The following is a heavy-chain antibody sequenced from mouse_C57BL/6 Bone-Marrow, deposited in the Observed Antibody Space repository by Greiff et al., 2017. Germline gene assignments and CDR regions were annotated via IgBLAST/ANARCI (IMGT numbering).Heavy chain of an antibody. CDR2: IDPENGDT. D-gene: IGHD1-1*01. CDR3: TPSSHWFDY. J-gene: IGHJ4*01. V-gene: IGHV14-4*01. Sequence: VHVKQSGAELVRPGASVKLSCTASGFNITDDSMPWVNQRPEQGLEWIGWIDPENGDTDSASKFQGKATITAATSSNPPYLQLSSLTSAATAVYYCTPSSHWFDYWGQGTSVTVSS. CDR1: GFNITDDS.